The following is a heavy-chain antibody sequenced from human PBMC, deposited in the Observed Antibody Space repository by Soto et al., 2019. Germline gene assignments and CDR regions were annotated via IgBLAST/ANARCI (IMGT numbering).Heavy chain of an antibody. J-gene: IGHJ4*02. V-gene: IGHV3-33*01. CDR2: IWYDGSNK. Sequence: GGSLRLSCAASGFTFSSYGMHWVRQAPGKGLEWVAVIWYDGSNKYYADSVKGRFTISRDNSKNTLYLQMNSLRAEDTAVYYCARDPGTSGSYYAPGYWGQGTLVTVSS. CDR3: ARDPGTSGSYYAPGY. CDR1: GFTFSSYG. D-gene: IGHD1-26*01.